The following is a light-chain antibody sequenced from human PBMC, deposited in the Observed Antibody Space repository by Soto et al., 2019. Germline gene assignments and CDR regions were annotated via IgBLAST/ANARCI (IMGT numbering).Light chain of an antibody. CDR2: GAS. V-gene: IGKV3-20*01. CDR1: QSVSNSY. Sequence: DIVMTQFPANLSASPGESATLSCSASQSVSNSYLAWYQQKPGQAPRLLIYGASSRATGIPNRFSGSGSGTDFTLTISRLEPEDFAVYYCHQYGSSPLTVGQGTNVDIK. J-gene: IGKJ3*01. CDR3: HQYGSSPLT.